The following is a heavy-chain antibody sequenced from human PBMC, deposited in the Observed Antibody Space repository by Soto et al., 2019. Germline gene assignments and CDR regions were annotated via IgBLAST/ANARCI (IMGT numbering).Heavy chain of an antibody. CDR2: IYYSGST. CDR1: GGSISSSSYY. J-gene: IGHJ3*02. V-gene: IGHV4-39*01. Sequence: SETLSLTCTVSGGSISSSSYYWGWIRQPPGKGLEWIGSIYYSGSTYYNPSLKSRVTISVDTSKNQFSLKPSSVTAADTAVYYCARHSTNEALDIWGQGTMVTVSS. CDR3: ARHSTNEALDI. D-gene: IGHD2-8*01.